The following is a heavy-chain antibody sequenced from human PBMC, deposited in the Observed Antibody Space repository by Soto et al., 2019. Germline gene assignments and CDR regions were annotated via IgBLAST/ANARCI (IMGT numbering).Heavy chain of an antibody. J-gene: IGHJ5*02. CDR2: IYYSGST. CDR3: ARDRGGGQNWFDP. D-gene: IGHD3-10*01. CDR1: GGYISSGGYY. Sequence: SETLSLTCTVSGGYISSGGYYWSWIRQHPGKGLEWIGYIYYSGSTYYNPSLKSRVTISVDTSKNQFSLKLSSVTAADTAVYYCARDRGGGQNWFDPWGQGTLVTVSS. V-gene: IGHV4-31*03.